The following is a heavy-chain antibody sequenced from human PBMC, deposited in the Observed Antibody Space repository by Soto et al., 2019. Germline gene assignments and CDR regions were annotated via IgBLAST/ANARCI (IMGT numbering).Heavy chain of an antibody. Sequence: QITLKESGPPLVRPAQTLTLTCAFSGFSLTTTHMGVAWIRQPPGKALEWLALIYWDDDKRYSPSLKNRLAISKDTSRNRVVLTITNMNPEDTGTYFCANDGDSDLLSFDHWGPGTLVTVSS. J-gene: IGHJ4*02. CDR3: ANDGDSDLLSFDH. V-gene: IGHV2-5*02. CDR1: GFSLTTTHMG. D-gene: IGHD2-15*01. CDR2: IYWDDDK.